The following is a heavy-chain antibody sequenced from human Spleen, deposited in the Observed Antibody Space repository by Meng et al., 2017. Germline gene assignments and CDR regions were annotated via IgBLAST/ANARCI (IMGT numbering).Heavy chain of an antibody. Sequence: SETLSLTCTVSGDSISSYFWSWIRQPPGKGLEWIGYIYYTGSTNYNPSLKSRVIVSVDTSKNQFSLKLSSVTAADTAVYYCARMHIVVVTAIHWGQGTLVTVSS. CDR2: IYYTGST. CDR3: ARMHIVVVTAIH. D-gene: IGHD2-21*02. V-gene: IGHV4-59*08. J-gene: IGHJ4*02. CDR1: GDSISSYF.